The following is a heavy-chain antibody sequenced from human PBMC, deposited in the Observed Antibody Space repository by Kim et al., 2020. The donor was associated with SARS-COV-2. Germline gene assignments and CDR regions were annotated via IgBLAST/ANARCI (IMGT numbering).Heavy chain of an antibody. D-gene: IGHD3-10*01. CDR2: IYYSGST. CDR3: ARRLWFGEHPFDY. CDR1: GGSISSSSYY. Sequence: SETLSLTCTVSGGSISSSSYYWGWIRQPPGKGLEWIGSIYYSGSTYYNPSLKSRVTISVDTSKNQFSLKLSSVTAADTAVYYCARRLWFGEHPFDYWGQGTLVTVSS. V-gene: IGHV4-39*01. J-gene: IGHJ4*02.